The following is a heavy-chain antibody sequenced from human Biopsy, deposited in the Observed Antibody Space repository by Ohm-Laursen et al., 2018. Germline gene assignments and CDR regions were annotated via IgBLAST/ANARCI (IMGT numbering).Heavy chain of an antibody. D-gene: IGHD2-15*01. V-gene: IGHV3-66*01. CDR2: IYAGAIT. J-gene: IGHJ4*02. CDR3: ARGSGSGFYFDQ. CDR1: KFTVRTNS. Sequence: SLRLSCAASKFTVRTNSMSWIRLAPGKGLEWVSVIYAGAITYYPDSVKGRFTISRDNSRNTVHLQMDSLRGEDTAVYFCARGSGSGFYFDQWGQGTLVTVSS.